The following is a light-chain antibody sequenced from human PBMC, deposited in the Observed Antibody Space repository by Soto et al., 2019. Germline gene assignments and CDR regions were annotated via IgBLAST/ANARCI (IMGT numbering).Light chain of an antibody. Sequence: EIVMTQSPATLSVSPGERATISCRASHSVGTNSAWYPQKPGQAPRLLIYEAPTRDTVIPARFSGSVSGREFTLTISGLQSEDFVVYYCQQYNNWPLLTFGGGAKLEIK. V-gene: IGKV3-15*01. CDR2: EAP. CDR1: HSVGTN. CDR3: QQYNNWPLLT. J-gene: IGKJ4*01.